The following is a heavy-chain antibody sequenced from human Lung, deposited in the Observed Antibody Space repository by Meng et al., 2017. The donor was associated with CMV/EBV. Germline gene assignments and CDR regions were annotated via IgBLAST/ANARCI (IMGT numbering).Heavy chain of an antibody. J-gene: IGHJ4*02. D-gene: IGHD6-19*01. CDR3: ARDPSNTSGRYAYFDY. CDR1: GTTCTSYG. CDR2: NSCYNCDT. V-gene: IGHV1-18*01. Sequence: HPGQLGVTGQKPWVPAKVSCKTFGTTCTSYGISWVRQAPGQGLEWMGLNSCYNCDTNYAQKLQGRVTMTTATSTNTAYMDLRGLRSDDTAVYYCARDPSNTSGRYAYFDYWGQGTLVTVSS.